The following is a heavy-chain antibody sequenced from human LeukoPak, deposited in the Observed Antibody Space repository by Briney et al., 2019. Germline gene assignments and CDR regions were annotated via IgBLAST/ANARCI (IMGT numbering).Heavy chain of an antibody. CDR2: IYSSGST. CDR3: AREGPRREFGAPIVGFRGWFDP. D-gene: IGHD3-10*01. CDR1: GGPISSGSYY. J-gene: IGHJ5*02. Sequence: SETLSLTCTVSGGPISSGSYYWNWIRQPAGKGLEWIGRIYSSGSTSYNPSLKSRVTISVDTSKNQFSLKLKSVTTTDTAVYYCAREGPRREFGAPIVGFRGWFDPWGQGTLVTVSS. V-gene: IGHV4-61*02.